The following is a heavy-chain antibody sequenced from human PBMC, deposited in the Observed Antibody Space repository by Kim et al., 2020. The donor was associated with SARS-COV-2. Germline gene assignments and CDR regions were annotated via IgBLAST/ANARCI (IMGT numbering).Heavy chain of an antibody. Sequence: TRSAQRFQGRVTMTRDTSTSTVYMELSSLRSEDTAVYYCARDAARVNFDYWGQGTLVTVSS. J-gene: IGHJ4*02. CDR2: T. V-gene: IGHV1-46*01. CDR3: ARDAARVNFDY. D-gene: IGHD2-15*01.